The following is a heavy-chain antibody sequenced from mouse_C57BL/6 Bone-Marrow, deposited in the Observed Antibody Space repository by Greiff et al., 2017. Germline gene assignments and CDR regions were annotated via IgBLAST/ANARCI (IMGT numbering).Heavy chain of an antibody. J-gene: IGHJ1*03. V-gene: IGHV1-80*01. Sequence: VQLQQSGAELVKPGASVKISCKASGYAFSSYWMNWVKQRPGKGLEWIGQIYPGDGDTNYNGKFKGKATLTADKSSSTAYMQLSSLTSEDSAVYFCARRGYYDYHLYFDVWGTGTTVTVSS. D-gene: IGHD2-4*01. CDR1: GYAFSSYW. CDR3: ARRGYYDYHLYFDV. CDR2: IYPGDGDT.